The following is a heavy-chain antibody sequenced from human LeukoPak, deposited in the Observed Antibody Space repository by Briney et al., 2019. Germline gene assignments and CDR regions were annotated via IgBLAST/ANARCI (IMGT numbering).Heavy chain of an antibody. CDR3: NAVWMSGENWFDP. Sequence: GGSLRLSCAASGFTFSNYAVNWVRQAPGKGLEWVSTITGSGGSAFYADSVKGRFTISRDNSKNTLYLQMNSLRAEDTAVYYCNAVWMSGENWFDPWGQGTLVTVSS. J-gene: IGHJ5*02. D-gene: IGHD3-16*01. V-gene: IGHV3-23*01. CDR2: ITGSGGSA. CDR1: GFTFSNYA.